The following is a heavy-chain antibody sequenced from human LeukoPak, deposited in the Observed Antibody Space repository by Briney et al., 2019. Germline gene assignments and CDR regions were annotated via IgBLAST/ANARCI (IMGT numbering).Heavy chain of an antibody. Sequence: SEALSLTCTVSGGSISSYYWSWIRQPPGKGLEWIGYIYYSGSTNYNPSLKSRVTISVDTSKNQFSLKLSSVTAADTAVYYCARAPYSSSWSVTWFDPWGQGTLVTVSS. J-gene: IGHJ5*02. V-gene: IGHV4-59*01. CDR3: ARAPYSSSWSVTWFDP. D-gene: IGHD6-13*01. CDR1: GGSISSYY. CDR2: IYYSGST.